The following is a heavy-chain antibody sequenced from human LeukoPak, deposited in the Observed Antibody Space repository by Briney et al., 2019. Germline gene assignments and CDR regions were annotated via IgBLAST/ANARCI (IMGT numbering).Heavy chain of an antibody. Sequence: ASVKVSCKASGYTFTGYYMHWVRQAPGQGLEWMGWINPNSGGTNYAQKFQGRVTMTRDTSISTAYMELSRLRSDDTAVYYCARPGDGGSYWTTFDYWGQGTLVTVSS. CDR3: ARPGDGGSYWTTFDY. CDR2: INPNSGGT. CDR1: GYTFTGYY. V-gene: IGHV1-2*02. J-gene: IGHJ4*02. D-gene: IGHD1-26*01.